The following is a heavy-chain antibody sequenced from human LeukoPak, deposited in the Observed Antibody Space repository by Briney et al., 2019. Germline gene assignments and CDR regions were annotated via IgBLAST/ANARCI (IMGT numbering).Heavy chain of an antibody. CDR3: AKAIRGFSYGPFDY. D-gene: IGHD5-18*01. V-gene: IGHV4-39*01. J-gene: IGHJ4*02. Sequence: SETLSHTCTVSGGSISSSSYFWGWIRQPPGKGLEWIGSIYYSGSTYYNPSLKSRVTIFVDTSKNQLSLSLASVTAADTAVYYCAKAIRGFSYGPFDYWGQGTLVTVSS. CDR2: IYYSGST. CDR1: GGSISSSSYF.